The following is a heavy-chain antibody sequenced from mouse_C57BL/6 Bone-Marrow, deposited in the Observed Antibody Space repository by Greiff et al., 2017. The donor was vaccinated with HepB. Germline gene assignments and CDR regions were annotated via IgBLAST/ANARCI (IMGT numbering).Heavy chain of an antibody. CDR2: IYPGDGDT. V-gene: IGHV1-82*01. D-gene: IGHD2-4*01. CDR3: ARGGYDYDENY. J-gene: IGHJ2*01. Sequence: QVQLKQSGPELVKPGASVKISCKASGYAFSSSWMNWVKQRPGKGLEWIGRIYPGDGDTNYNGKFKGKATLTADKSSSTAYMQLSSLTSEDSAVYFCARGGYDYDENYWGQGTTLTVSS. CDR1: GYAFSSSW.